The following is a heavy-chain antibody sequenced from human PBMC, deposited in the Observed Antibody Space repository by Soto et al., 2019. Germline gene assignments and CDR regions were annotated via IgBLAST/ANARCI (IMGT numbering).Heavy chain of an antibody. D-gene: IGHD1-26*01. CDR3: ARRGSGSYYDY. V-gene: IGHV3-23*01. Sequence: EVQLLESGGGLVQPGGSLRLSCAASGFTFSSYAMRCVRQAPVKGLEWVSAIRGSGDSTYYADSVKGRFTISRDNSKNTLYLQMNSLRAADTAVYYCARRGSGSYYDYWGQGTLVTVSS. J-gene: IGHJ4*02. CDR1: GFTFSSYA. CDR2: IRGSGDST.